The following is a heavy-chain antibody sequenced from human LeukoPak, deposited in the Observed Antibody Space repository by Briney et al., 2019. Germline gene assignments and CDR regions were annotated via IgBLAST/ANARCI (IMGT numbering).Heavy chain of an antibody. D-gene: IGHD1-26*01. CDR1: GYTFTSYG. V-gene: IGHV1-18*01. Sequence: ASVKVSCKASGYTFTSYGISWVRQAPGQGLEWIGWISAYNGDTNYAQKLQGRVTMTTDTSTSTAYMELRSLRSDDTAVYYCARDDVEEGAHPFDYWGQGTLVTVSS. CDR3: ARDDVEEGAHPFDY. CDR2: ISAYNGDT. J-gene: IGHJ4*02.